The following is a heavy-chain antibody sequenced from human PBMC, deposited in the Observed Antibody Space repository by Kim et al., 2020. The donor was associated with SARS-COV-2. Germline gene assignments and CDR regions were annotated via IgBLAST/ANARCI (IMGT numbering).Heavy chain of an antibody. Sequence: SETLSLTCAVYGGSFSGYYWSWIRRPPGKGLEWIGEINHSGSTNYNPSLKSRVTISVDTSKNQFSLKLSSVTAADTAVYYCARVDSSGWYSLDYWGQGTL. CDR3: ARVDSSGWYSLDY. J-gene: IGHJ4*02. CDR2: INHSGST. V-gene: IGHV4-34*01. D-gene: IGHD6-19*01. CDR1: GGSFSGYY.